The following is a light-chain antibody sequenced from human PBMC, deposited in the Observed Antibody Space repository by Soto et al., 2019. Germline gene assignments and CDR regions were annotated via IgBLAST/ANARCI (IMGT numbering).Light chain of an antibody. V-gene: IGKV3-20*01. CDR3: QQYGSSPRT. J-gene: IGKJ1*01. Sequence: EIVLTQFPDTLSLSPGERATLSCRASQSVSSSSLAWYQHKRGQAPRLLIHGASSRATGIPDRFSGSGSGTDFTLTISRLEPEDFAVYYCQQYGSSPRTFDQGTKVEVK. CDR1: QSVSSSS. CDR2: GAS.